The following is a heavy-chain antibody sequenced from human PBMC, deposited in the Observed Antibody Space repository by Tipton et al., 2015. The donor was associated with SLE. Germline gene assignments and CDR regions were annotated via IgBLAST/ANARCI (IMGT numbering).Heavy chain of an antibody. CDR3: ARHDPPPARVSKDYYYYGMDV. J-gene: IGHJ6*02. V-gene: IGHV5-10-1*01. Sequence: QLVQSGAELKKPGESLRISCKGSGYNFTSYWINWVRQMPGKGLEWMGRIDPSDSYTNYSPSFQGHVTISADKSISTAYLQWSSLKASDTAMYYCARHDPPPARVSKDYYYYGMDVWGQGTTVTVSS. CDR2: IDPSDSYT. D-gene: IGHD6-13*01. CDR1: GYNFTSYW.